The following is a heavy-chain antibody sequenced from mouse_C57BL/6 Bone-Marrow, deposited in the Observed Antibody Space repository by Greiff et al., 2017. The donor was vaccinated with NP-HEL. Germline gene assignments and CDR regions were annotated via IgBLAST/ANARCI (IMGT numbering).Heavy chain of an antibody. V-gene: IGHV14-4*01. CDR3: TTCGTTVVVRYFDV. CDR1: GFNIKDDY. J-gene: IGHJ1*03. D-gene: IGHD1-1*01. CDR2: IDPENGDT. Sequence: VQLKQSGAELVRPGASVKLSCTASGFNIKDDYMHWVKQRPEQGLEWIGWIDPENGDTEYASKFKGKATITADTSSNTAYLQLSSLTSEDTAVYYCTTCGTTVVVRYFDVWGTGTTVTVSS.